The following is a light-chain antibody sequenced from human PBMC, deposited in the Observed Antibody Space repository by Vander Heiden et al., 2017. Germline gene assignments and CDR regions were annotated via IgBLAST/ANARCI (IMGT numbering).Light chain of an antibody. CDR3: QQAYRYPLT. CDR1: QDISSW. Sequence: DIQMTQSPSSVSASVGDRVTITCRASQDISSWLVWYQHKPGKAPNLLIYAASSLQSGVPSRFSGSGSGTDFTLVINSLQPEDFATYYCQQAYRYPLTFGRGTKVEI. J-gene: IGKJ4*01. V-gene: IGKV1-12*01. CDR2: AAS.